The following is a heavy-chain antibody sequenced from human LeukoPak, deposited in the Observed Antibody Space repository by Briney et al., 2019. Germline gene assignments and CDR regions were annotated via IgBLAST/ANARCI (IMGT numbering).Heavy chain of an antibody. CDR1: GYTFTGYY. CDR3: ASLKNYYDSSGYLVTDAFDI. J-gene: IGHJ3*02. D-gene: IGHD3-22*01. Sequence: ASVKVSCKASGYTFTGYYMHWVRQAPGQGLEWMGWINPNSGGANYAQKFQGRVTMTRDTSTSTAYMELSRLRSDDTAVYYCASLKNYYDSSGYLVTDAFDIWGQGTMVTVSS. V-gene: IGHV1-2*02. CDR2: INPNSGGA.